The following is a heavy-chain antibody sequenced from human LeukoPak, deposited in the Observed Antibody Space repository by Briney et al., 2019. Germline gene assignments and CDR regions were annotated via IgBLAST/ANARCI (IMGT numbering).Heavy chain of an antibody. CDR1: GFTFSSHW. Sequence: GGSLRLSCAGSGFTFSSHWMSWVRQAPGKGLQWVASIKQDGSEKHYVDSVRGRFTISRDNAENTLYLQMNSLRAEDTAIYYCTGLLDFWGQGTLVTVSS. CDR3: TGLLDF. CDR2: IKQDGSEK. V-gene: IGHV3-7*02. J-gene: IGHJ4*02. D-gene: IGHD7-27*01.